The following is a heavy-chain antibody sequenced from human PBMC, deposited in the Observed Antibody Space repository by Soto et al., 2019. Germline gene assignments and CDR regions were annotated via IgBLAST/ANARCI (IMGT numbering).Heavy chain of an antibody. CDR2: ISAYNGNT. D-gene: IGHD3-10*01. CDR3: ARAPFITMVRGVISGWFDP. V-gene: IGHV1-18*01. J-gene: IGHJ5*02. Sequence: QVQLVQSGAEVKKPGASVKVSCKASGYTFTSYGISWVRQAPGQGLEWMGWISAYNGNTNYAQKLQGRVTMTTDTSTSTAYMELRSLRSDDTAVYYCARAPFITMVRGVISGWFDPWGQGTLVTVSS. CDR1: GYTFTSYG.